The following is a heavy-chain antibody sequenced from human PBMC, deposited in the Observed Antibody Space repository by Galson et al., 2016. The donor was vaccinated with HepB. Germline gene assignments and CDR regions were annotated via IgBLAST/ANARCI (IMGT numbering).Heavy chain of an antibody. CDR3: ASHRPYRSSSFKYYYYGMDV. CDR2: ISAHNGDT. V-gene: IGHV1-18*01. Sequence: SVKVSCKASGYTFTSYGISWVRQAPGQGLEWMGWISAHNGDTDYAQKLQGRVTMTTDTSTRTAHMELRSLRSDDTAVYYCASHRPYRSSSFKYYYYGMDVWGQGTMVTVSS. J-gene: IGHJ6*02. CDR1: GYTFTSYG. D-gene: IGHD6-13*01.